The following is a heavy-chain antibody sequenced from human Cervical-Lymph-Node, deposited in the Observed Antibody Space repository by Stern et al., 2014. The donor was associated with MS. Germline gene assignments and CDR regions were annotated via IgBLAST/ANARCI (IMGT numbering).Heavy chain of an antibody. Sequence: EVHLVESGGDLVQPGRSLRLSCAASGFTFDDFAMHWIRQAPGKGLEWVSGISWNSGSMGYADSLNGLFTIPRGNAKHSLFLQMNSLRAEDTALYYCVKSGGAYSSGLYGHNFDHWGQGALVTVSS. V-gene: IGHV3-9*01. J-gene: IGHJ4*02. CDR3: VKSGGAYSSGLYGHNFDH. CDR2: ISWNSGSM. CDR1: GFTFDDFA. D-gene: IGHD3-22*01.